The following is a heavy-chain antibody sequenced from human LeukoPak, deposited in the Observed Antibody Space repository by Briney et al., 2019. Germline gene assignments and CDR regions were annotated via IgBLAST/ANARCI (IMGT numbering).Heavy chain of an antibody. CDR1: GYTFTSYG. Sequence: GASVKVSCKASGYTFTSYGISWVRQAPGQGLEWMGWISAYNGNTNYAQKLQGRVTMTTDTSTSTADTELRSLRSDDTAVYSCARAKDYYGSGSPFSWYWGQGTLVTVSS. J-gene: IGHJ4*02. D-gene: IGHD3-10*01. CDR3: ARAKDYYGSGSPFSWY. V-gene: IGHV1-18*01. CDR2: ISAYNGNT.